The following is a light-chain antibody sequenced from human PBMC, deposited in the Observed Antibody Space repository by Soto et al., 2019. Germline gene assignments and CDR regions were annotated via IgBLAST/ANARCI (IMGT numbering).Light chain of an antibody. J-gene: IGLJ1*01. CDR2: EVS. CDR3: SSYTTGSTYYV. Sequence: QSALTQPASVSGSPGQSITISCTGTSSDVGGYNYVSWYQQHPGKAPKLMISEVSNRPSGVSNRFSGSKSGNTASLTISGLQAEDEADYYCSSYTTGSTYYVFGTGTKVTVL. CDR1: SSDVGGYNY. V-gene: IGLV2-14*01.